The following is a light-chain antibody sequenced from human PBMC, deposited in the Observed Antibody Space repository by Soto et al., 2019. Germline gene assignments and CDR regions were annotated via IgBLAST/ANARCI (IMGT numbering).Light chain of an antibody. Sequence: QSVLTQSPSASASLGASVKLTCTLSSGHSSYAIAWHQQQPEKGPRYLLKLNSDGSHSKGDGIPDRFSGSSSGAERYLTIASLQSEYEADYYCQTWAAGVFGTGTKLTVL. CDR1: SGHSSYA. CDR3: QTWAAGV. J-gene: IGLJ1*01. CDR2: LNSDGSH. V-gene: IGLV4-69*01.